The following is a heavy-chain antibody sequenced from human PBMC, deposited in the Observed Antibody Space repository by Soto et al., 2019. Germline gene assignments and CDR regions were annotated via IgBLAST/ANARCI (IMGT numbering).Heavy chain of an antibody. CDR2: IYYSGST. J-gene: IGHJ4*02. CDR3: ARSGAYDYIWGSYPPRLDYFDY. CDR1: GGSISSYY. V-gene: IGHV4-59*08. D-gene: IGHD3-16*02. Sequence: SETLSLTCTVSGGSISSYYWSWIRQPPGKGLEWIGYIYYSGSTNYNPSLKSRVTISVDTSKNQFSLKLSPVTAADTAVYYCARSGAYDYIWGSYPPRLDYFDYWGQETLVTVSS.